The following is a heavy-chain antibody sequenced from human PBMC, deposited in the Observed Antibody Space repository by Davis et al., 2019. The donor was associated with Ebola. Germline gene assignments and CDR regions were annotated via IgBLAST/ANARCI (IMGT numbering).Heavy chain of an antibody. D-gene: IGHD6-19*01. CDR2: TYYSGST. V-gene: IGHV4-59*01. J-gene: IGHJ3*02. Sequence: SETLSLTCAVSGGSFSRYYWSWIRQSPGKGLEWIGYTYYSGSTNYNPSLGSRVTISIDTSKNQFSMKLNSVTAADTAVYYCARDRAVGGPQAFDIWGQGTMVTVSP. CDR3: ARDRAVGGPQAFDI. CDR1: GGSFSRYY.